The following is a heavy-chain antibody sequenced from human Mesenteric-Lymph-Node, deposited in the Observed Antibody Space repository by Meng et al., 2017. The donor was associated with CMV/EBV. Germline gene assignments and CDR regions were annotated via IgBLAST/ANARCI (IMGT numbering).Heavy chain of an antibody. CDR3: AKGGSGSYPTYGMDV. V-gene: IGHV3-7*01. J-gene: IGHJ6*02. Sequence: GGSLRLSCAASGFTFSSYSMNWVRQAPGKGLEWVANIKQGGSDKYYVDSVRGRFTISRDNSKNTLYLQMNSLRAEDTAVYYCAKGGSGSYPTYGMDVWGQGTTVTVSS. CDR1: GFTFSSYS. CDR2: IKQGGSDK. D-gene: IGHD1-26*01.